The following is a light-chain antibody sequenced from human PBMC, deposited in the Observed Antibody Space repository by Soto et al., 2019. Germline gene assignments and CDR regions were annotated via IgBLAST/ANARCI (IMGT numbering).Light chain of an antibody. CDR3: WSYAGRSTSV. CDR2: EGS. V-gene: IGLV2-23*01. J-gene: IGLJ7*01. CDR1: NSDVGSYNF. Sequence: QSVLTQAASVSGSPGQSITISCTGTNSDVGSYNFVSWYQQHPGRAPKLMIYEGSKRPSGVSDRFSGSKSGNTASLTISALQYDDEADYYCWSYAGRSTSVFGTGTQLTVL.